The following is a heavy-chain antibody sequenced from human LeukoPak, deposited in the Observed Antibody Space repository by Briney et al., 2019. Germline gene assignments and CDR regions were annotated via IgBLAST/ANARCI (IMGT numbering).Heavy chain of an antibody. CDR2: ISGSGGST. CDR1: GFTFSSYA. V-gene: IGHV3-23*01. J-gene: IGHJ6*02. CDR3: AREGGGWTPFGGMDV. Sequence: PGGSLRLSCAASGFTFSSYAMSWVRQAPGKGLEWVSAISGSGGSTYYADSVKGRFTVSRDSSKNILYFQMNSLRADDTAIYYCAREGGGWTPFGGMDVWGQGTTVTVSS. D-gene: IGHD3-10*01.